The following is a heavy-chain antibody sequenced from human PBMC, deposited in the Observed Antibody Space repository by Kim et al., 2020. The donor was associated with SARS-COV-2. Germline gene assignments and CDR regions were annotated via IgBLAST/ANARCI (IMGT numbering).Heavy chain of an antibody. Sequence: ASVKVSCKVSGYTFTELSMHWVRQAPGKGLECMGGFDPEDGETIYAQKFQGRVTMTEDTSTDTAYMELSSLRSEDTAVYYCATDRNRIQLWLRVREYWFDPWGQGTLVTVSS. CDR1: GYTFTELS. D-gene: IGHD5-18*01. CDR3: ATDRNRIQLWLRVREYWFDP. CDR2: FDPEDGET. V-gene: IGHV1-24*01. J-gene: IGHJ5*02.